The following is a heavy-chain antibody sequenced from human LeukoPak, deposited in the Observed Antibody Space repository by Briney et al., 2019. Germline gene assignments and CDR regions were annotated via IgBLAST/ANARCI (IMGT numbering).Heavy chain of an antibody. CDR1: GFTFSNYW. D-gene: IGHD3-10*01. J-gene: IGHJ6*04. CDR3: ARDRPYYYGSGSWRYYYGMDV. V-gene: IGHV3-74*01. Sequence: GGSLRLSCAASGFTFSNYWMHWVRQAPGKGLVWVSRIKSDGSWIDYADSVKGRFTISRDNSKNTLYLQMNSLRAEDTAVYYCARDRPYYYGSGSWRYYYGMDVWGKGTTVTVSS. CDR2: IKSDGSWI.